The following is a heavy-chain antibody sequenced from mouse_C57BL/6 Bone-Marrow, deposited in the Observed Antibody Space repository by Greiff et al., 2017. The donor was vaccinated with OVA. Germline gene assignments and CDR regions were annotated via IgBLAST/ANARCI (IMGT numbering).Heavy chain of an antibody. CDR3: TGRLGSHWYFDV. J-gene: IGHJ1*03. D-gene: IGHD1-1*02. CDR1: GYTFTSYW. Sequence: EVQLQQSGTVLARPGASVKMSCKTSGYTFTSYWMHWVKQRPGQGLEWIGAIYPGNSDTSYNQKFKGKAKLTAVTSASTAYMELSSLTNEDSAVDYCTGRLGSHWYFDVWGTGTTVTVSS. V-gene: IGHV1-5*01. CDR2: IYPGNSDT.